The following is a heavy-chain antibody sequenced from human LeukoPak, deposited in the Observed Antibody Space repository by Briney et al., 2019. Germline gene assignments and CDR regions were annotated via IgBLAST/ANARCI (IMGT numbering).Heavy chain of an antibody. CDR2: IYYSGST. V-gene: IGHV4-59*01. D-gene: IGHD3-10*01. J-gene: IGHJ4*02. Sequence: SETLSLTCTVSGGSISSYYWSWIRQPPGKGLEWIGYIYYSGSTNYNPSLKSRVTISVDTSKSQFSLKLRSVTAADTAVYYCARDPGSGSYSRLFDYWGQGTLVTVSS. CDR3: ARDPGSGSYSRLFDY. CDR1: GGSISSYY.